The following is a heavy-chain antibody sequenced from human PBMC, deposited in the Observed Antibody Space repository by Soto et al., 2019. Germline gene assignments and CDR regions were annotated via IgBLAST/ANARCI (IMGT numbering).Heavy chain of an antibody. J-gene: IGHJ5*01. CDR3: ASCPVSYDPNWFDS. Sequence: QLQLQESGPGLVKPSETLSLTCTVSGDAISTSGHYWGWIRQAPGKGPGWIGSISYSGATFYNPSLTSRATISIDSSKNHFSLNLRSVTAADMAVYYCASCPVSYDPNWFDSWGQGTLVIVSS. CDR1: GDAISTSGHY. V-gene: IGHV4-39*02. CDR2: ISYSGAT. D-gene: IGHD5-12*01.